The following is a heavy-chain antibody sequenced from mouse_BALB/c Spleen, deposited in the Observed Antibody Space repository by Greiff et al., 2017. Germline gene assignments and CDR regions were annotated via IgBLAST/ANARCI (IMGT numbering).Heavy chain of an antibody. J-gene: IGHJ1*01. CDR2: INPSSGYT. V-gene: IGHV1-4*02. D-gene: IGHD1-2*01. CDR3: ALSLLRLYWYFDV. CDR1: GYTFTSYT. Sequence: AAELARPGASVKMSCKASGYTFTSYTMHWVKQRPGQGLEWIGYINPSSGYTEYNQKFKDKTTLTADKSSSTAYMQLSSLTSEDSAVYYCALSLLRLYWYFDVWGAGTTVTVSS.